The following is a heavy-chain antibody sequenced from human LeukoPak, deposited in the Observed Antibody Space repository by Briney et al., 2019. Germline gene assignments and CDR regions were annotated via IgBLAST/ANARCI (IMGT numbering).Heavy chain of an antibody. CDR3: AKDPQQQLAGNPLDY. CDR2: LYHSGST. Sequence: SETLSLTCSVSGYSISNAYYWGWIRQPPGKGLEWIGSLYHSGSTYYNPSLKSRVTTSVDTSKDRFSLKLTSVTAADTAVYYCAKDPQQQLAGNPLDYWGQGTLVTVSS. V-gene: IGHV4-38-2*02. CDR1: GYSISNAYY. J-gene: IGHJ4*02. D-gene: IGHD6-13*01.